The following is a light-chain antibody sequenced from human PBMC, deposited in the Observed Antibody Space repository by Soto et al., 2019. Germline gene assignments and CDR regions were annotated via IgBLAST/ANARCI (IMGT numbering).Light chain of an antibody. J-gene: IGKJ2*01. V-gene: IGKV1-39*01. CDR3: QQSYSTPYT. CDR1: QSINSY. CDR2: AAS. Sequence: DIQMTQSPSSLSASVGDRVTITCRASQSINSYLHWYQQKPGKAPKVLIYAASSLQSGVPSRFSGSGSGTDFTLSISSLQPEDFATYYCQQSYSTPYTFGQGTKLEIK.